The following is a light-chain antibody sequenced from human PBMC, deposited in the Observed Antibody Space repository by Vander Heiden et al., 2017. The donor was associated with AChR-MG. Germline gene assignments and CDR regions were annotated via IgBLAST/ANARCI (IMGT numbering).Light chain of an antibody. CDR2: MGS. V-gene: IGKV2-28*01. J-gene: IGKJ3*01. CDR1: QSLRHSNRNNY. CDR3: MQTFLSPPFT. Sequence: DIVMTQSPLSLPVTPGEPASISCRSSQSLRHSNRNNYLDWYLQKPGQSPQLLIYMGSNRASGVPDRFSGSGSGTEFALKINRVEAEDVGVYYCMQTFLSPPFTFGPGTEVAIK.